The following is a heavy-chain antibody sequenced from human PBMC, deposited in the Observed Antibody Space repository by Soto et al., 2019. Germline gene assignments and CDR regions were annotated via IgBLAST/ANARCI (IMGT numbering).Heavy chain of an antibody. CDR1: GGSIISSSYY. CDR2: IYYSGST. CDR3: ARRRDGYNKIDY. Sequence: SETLSLTCTVSGGSIISSSYYWGWIRQPPGKGLEWIGSIYYSGSTYYNPSLKSRVTISVDTSKNQFSLKLSSVTAADTAVYYCARRRDGYNKIDYWGQGTLVTVSS. V-gene: IGHV4-39*01. J-gene: IGHJ4*02. D-gene: IGHD5-12*01.